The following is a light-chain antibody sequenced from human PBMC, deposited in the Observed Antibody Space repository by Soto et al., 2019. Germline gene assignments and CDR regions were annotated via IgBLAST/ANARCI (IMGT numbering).Light chain of an antibody. CDR1: QSVRSSY. CDR3: QHYGSPLT. V-gene: IGKV3-20*01. J-gene: IGKJ4*01. CDR2: GAS. Sequence: EIVLTQSPGTLSLSPGGRATLSCRASQSVRSSYLAWYQQRPGQAPRLLIFGASFRATGIPDSFSGSGSGTDITLTISRLEPEDFAVYYCQHYGSPLTFGGGTKVEIK.